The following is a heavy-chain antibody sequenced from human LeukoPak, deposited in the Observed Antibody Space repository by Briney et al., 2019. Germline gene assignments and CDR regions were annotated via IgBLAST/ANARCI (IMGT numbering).Heavy chain of an antibody. Sequence: GGSLRLSCAASGFTFSSYAMSWVRQAPGKGLEWVSAISGSGGSTYYADSVKGRFTISRDNSKNTLYLQMNSLRAEDTAVYYCAKDHWGRYYVGYDYWGHGTLVNVYS. V-gene: IGHV3-23*01. CDR3: AKDHWGRYYVGYDY. D-gene: IGHD1-26*01. CDR1: GFTFSSYA. CDR2: ISGSGGST. J-gene: IGHJ4*01.